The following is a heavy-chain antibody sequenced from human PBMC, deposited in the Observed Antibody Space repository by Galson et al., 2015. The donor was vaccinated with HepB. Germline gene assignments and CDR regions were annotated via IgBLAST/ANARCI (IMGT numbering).Heavy chain of an antibody. CDR2: ISGSGGST. J-gene: IGHJ4*02. CDR3: AKDSALLWFGGFDY. Sequence: SLRLSCAASGFTLTNYAMSWVRQAPGKGLEWVSGISGSGGSTYYADSVNGRFIISRDTSKNTLYLQMNSLRAEDTAVYYCAKDSALLWFGGFDYWGQGTLVTVSS. D-gene: IGHD3-10*01. V-gene: IGHV3-23*01. CDR1: GFTLTNYA.